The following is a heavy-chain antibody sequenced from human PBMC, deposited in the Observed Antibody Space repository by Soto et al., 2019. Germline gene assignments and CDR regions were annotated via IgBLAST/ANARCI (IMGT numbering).Heavy chain of an antibody. CDR3: ARASYYYFISGYAPISFVY. CDR2: IYWDDDK. V-gene: IGHV2-5*02. CDR1: GFSLSTSALT. Sequence: SGPTLITAKRTSTIACTFCGFSLSTSALTVVWIHQPPGKALEWLTVIYWDDDKRYSPSLKSRLTISKGTSKNQVVLTMTNMDPVDTPTYYCARASYYYFISGYAPISFVYWCQRTLLS. J-gene: IGHJ4*03. D-gene: IGHD3-22*01.